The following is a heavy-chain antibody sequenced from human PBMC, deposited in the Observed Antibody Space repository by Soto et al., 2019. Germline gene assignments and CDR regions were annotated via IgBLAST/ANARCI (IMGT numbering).Heavy chain of an antibody. CDR1: GFTFSSYA. Sequence: QVQLVESGGGVVQPGRSLRLSCAASGFTFSSYAMHWVRQAPGKGLEWVAVISYDGSNKYYADSVKGRFTISRDNSKNTLYLKMNSLRAEDTAVYYCATAGVTYYYGSGSYGFYWGQGTLVTVSS. CDR2: ISYDGSNK. CDR3: ATAGVTYYYGSGSYGFY. J-gene: IGHJ4*02. D-gene: IGHD3-10*01. V-gene: IGHV3-30-3*01.